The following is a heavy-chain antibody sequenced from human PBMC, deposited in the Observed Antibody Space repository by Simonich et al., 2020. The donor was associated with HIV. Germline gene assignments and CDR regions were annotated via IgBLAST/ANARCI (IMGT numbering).Heavy chain of an antibody. CDR1: GYSISSGYY. CDR3: ARNTATRGSNWYFDL. Sequence: VQLQESGPGLVKPSETLSLTCAVSGYSISSGYYWGWIRQPPGKGLEWIGSIYHSGSTYYNPSLKSRVTISVDTTKNQFSRKLSSVTAADTAVYYCARNTATRGSNWYFDLWGRGTLVTVSS. CDR2: IYHSGST. J-gene: IGHJ2*01. V-gene: IGHV4-38-2*01. D-gene: IGHD3-16*01.